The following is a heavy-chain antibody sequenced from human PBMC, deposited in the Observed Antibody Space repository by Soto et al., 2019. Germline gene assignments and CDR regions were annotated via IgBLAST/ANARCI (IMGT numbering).Heavy chain of an antibody. V-gene: IGHV1-69*08. CDR3: AGDRGAVGCFDS. Sequence: QVQLVQSGAEMRKPGSSVKVSCKASGDPFGSYTLSWLRRAPRLGLEWMARILPAHGIANYAQKFQDKVSITADMSTQTTYLEITSLNPDETGGFFCAGDRGAVGCFDSWGQGTLVTVSS. J-gene: IGHJ4*02. D-gene: IGHD6-19*01. CDR2: ILPAHGIA. CDR1: GDPFGSYT.